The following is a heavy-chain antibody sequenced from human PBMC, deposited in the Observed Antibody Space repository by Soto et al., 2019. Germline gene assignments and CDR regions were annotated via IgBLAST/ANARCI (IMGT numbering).Heavy chain of an antibody. V-gene: IGHV3-72*01. CDR3: ARIHLGRDKYFDL. CDR1: GFTFSDHY. J-gene: IGHJ2*01. CDR2: IRDTANSYTR. Sequence: EVQLEESGGGLVQPGGSLTLSCAASGFTFSDHYLDWVRQAPGKGLEWIGRIRDTANSYTRGYAASVKGRFTISRDDSKNSLFLQMNSLKTEDTATYYCARIHLGRDKYFDLWGRCTLVTVSS. D-gene: IGHD7-27*01.